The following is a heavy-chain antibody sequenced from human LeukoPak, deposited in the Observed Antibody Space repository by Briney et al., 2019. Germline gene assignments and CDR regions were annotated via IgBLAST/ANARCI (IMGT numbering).Heavy chain of an antibody. J-gene: IGHJ6*03. Sequence: SETLSLTCTVSGGSISSYYWSWIRQPPGKGLEWIGYIYYSGSTNYNPSLKSRVTISVDTSKNQFSLKLSSVTAADTAVYYCARIPMVRGVRTYYYYYMDVWGKGTTVTVSS. V-gene: IGHV4-59*01. D-gene: IGHD3-10*01. CDR2: IYYSGST. CDR3: ARIPMVRGVRTYYYYYMDV. CDR1: GGSISSYY.